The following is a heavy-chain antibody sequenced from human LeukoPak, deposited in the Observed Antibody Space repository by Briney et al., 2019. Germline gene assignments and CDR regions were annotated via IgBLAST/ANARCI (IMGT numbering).Heavy chain of an antibody. CDR3: AKSGDLGSFYTPFFDY. V-gene: IGHV3-9*01. CDR1: GFTFGNYD. Sequence: GGSLALSCTASGFTFGNYDIHWVRQVPGKGLEWVSGISWNSDTTGYADPVKGRFTISRDNAKNSVYLQMNSLRPEDTAFYYCAKSGDLGSFYTPFFDYWGQGILVTVSS. CDR2: ISWNSDTT. J-gene: IGHJ4*02. D-gene: IGHD3-10*01.